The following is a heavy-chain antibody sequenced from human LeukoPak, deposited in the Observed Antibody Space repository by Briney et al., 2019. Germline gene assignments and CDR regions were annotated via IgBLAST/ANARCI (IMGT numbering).Heavy chain of an antibody. Sequence: PGGSLRLSCAASGFTFSSYSMNWVRQAPGKGLEWVSSISSSSSYIYYADSVKGRFTISRDNSKNSLYLQMNSLKTEDTALYHCAREGATSIYFDYWGQGTLVTVSS. D-gene: IGHD3-16*01. V-gene: IGHV3-21*04. CDR2: ISSSSSYI. CDR3: AREGATSIYFDY. CDR1: GFTFSSYS. J-gene: IGHJ4*02.